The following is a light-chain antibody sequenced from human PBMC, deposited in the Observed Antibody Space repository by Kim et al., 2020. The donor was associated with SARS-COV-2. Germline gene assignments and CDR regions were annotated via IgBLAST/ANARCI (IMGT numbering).Light chain of an antibody. V-gene: IGKV3-20*01. CDR2: GAS. Sequence: PGEGATPSCRASQGVSSSYLAWYQQTPGQAPRLLIYGASSRATGIPDRFSGSGSGTDFTLTISILEPEDFAVYYCQQYGSSPRITFGQGTRLEIK. J-gene: IGKJ5*01. CDR1: QGVSSSY. CDR3: QQYGSSPRIT.